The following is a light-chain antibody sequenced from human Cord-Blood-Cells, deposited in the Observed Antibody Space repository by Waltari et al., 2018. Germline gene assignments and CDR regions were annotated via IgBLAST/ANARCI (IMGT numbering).Light chain of an antibody. CDR1: SSDVCGYNY. CDR2: DVS. CDR3: SSYTSSSPLV. J-gene: IGLJ1*01. Sequence: QSALTQPASVSGSPGQSITISCTGTSSDVCGYNYVSWYQQHPGKAPKLMIYDVSKRPSGVSNRFSGSKSGNTASLTISGLQAEDEADYYCSSYTSSSPLVFGTGTKVTVL. V-gene: IGLV2-14*01.